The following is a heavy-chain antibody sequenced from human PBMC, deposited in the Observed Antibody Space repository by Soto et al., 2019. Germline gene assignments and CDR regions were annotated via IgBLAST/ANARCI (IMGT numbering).Heavy chain of an antibody. Sequence: RLSCAASGFTLGNYWMHWVRQAPGKGLVGVSRINDYGTTINYAESVEGRFIISRDDAKSEVYLQMNNLRAEDSAVYYCARGGLEPFDYWGQGALVTVSS. J-gene: IGHJ4*02. V-gene: IGHV3-74*01. CDR2: INDYGTTI. D-gene: IGHD1-1*01. CDR3: ARGGLEPFDY. CDR1: GFTLGNYW.